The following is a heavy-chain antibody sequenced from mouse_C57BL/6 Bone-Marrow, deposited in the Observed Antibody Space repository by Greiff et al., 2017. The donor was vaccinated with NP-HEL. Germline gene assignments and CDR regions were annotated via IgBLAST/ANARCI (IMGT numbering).Heavy chain of an antibody. CDR1: GYTFTDYY. Sequence: VQLKESGPVLVKPGASVKMSCKASGYTFTDYYMNWVKQSHGKSLEWIGVINPYNGGTSYNQKFKGKATLTVDKSSSTAYMELNSLTSEDSAVYYCAPYYGNGYWGQGTTLTVSS. J-gene: IGHJ2*01. CDR3: APYYGNGY. V-gene: IGHV1-19*01. D-gene: IGHD2-10*01. CDR2: INPYNGGT.